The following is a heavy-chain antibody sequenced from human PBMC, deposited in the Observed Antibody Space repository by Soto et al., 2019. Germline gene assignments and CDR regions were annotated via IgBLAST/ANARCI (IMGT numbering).Heavy chain of an antibody. CDR3: ARVSAV. Sequence: PSQTNPLTYTVADGNIGSLGYSWSWIRQPPGKGLAWIGYIYHSGSTYYNPSLKSRVTISVDRSKNEFSMKLSSVTAADTAVYYCARVSAVWVHRTTVIVS. J-gene: IGHJ6*02. CDR1: DGNIGSLGYS. CDR2: IYHSGST. V-gene: IGHV4-30-2*01. D-gene: IGHD3-16*02.